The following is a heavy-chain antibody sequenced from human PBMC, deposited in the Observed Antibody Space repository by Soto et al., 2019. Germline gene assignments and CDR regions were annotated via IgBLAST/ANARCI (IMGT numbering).Heavy chain of an antibody. Sequence: PGGSLRLSCAASGFTFSSYAMSWVRQAPGKGLEWVSAISGSGGSTYYADSVKGRFTISRDNSKNTLYLQMNSLRAEDTAVYYCAKHKLKSGKDILTGYYFDYWGQGTLVTVSS. CDR1: GFTFSSYA. V-gene: IGHV3-23*01. D-gene: IGHD3-9*01. J-gene: IGHJ4*02. CDR2: ISGSGGST. CDR3: AKHKLKSGKDILTGYYFDY.